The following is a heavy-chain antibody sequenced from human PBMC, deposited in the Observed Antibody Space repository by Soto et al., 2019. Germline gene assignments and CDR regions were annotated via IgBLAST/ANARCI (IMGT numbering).Heavy chain of an antibody. Sequence: EVQLVESGGGLYQPASSLKPPCAAPGLPFDVYPMHWVRQAPGKGLEWVSGISWNSASIAYADSVKGRFTISRDNAKNSLYLQMNSLRAEDTALYYCAKDLLHSSGWYDYSNWGQGTLVTVSS. CDR3: AKDLLHSSGWYDYSN. V-gene: IGHV3-9*01. CDR2: ISWNSASI. J-gene: IGHJ4*02. CDR1: GLPFDVYP. D-gene: IGHD6-19*01.